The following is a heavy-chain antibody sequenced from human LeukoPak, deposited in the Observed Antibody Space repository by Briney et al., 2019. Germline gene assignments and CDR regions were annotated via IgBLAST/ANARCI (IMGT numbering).Heavy chain of an antibody. Sequence: SETLSLTCAVYGGSFSGYYWSWIRQPPGKGLEWIPEINHSGSTNYNPSLKSRVTISVDTSKNQFSLKLSSVTAADTAVYYCARGLRYCSSTSCLAWFDPWGQGTLVTVSS. V-gene: IGHV4-34*01. CDR1: GGSFSGYY. D-gene: IGHD2-2*01. CDR2: INHSGST. CDR3: ARGLRYCSSTSCLAWFDP. J-gene: IGHJ5*02.